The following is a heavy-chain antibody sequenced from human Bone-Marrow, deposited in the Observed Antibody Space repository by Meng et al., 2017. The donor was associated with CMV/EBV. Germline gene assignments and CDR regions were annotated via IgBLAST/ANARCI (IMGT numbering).Heavy chain of an antibody. CDR2: ISSSSSYI. J-gene: IGHJ4*02. CDR3: ATRLDY. V-gene: IGHV3-21*01. Sequence: QLVGSGGGLVKPGGSLRLSCAASGFTFSSYSMNWVRQAPGKGLEWVSSISSSSSYICYADSVKGRFTISRDNAKNSLYLQMNSLRAEDTAVYYCATRLDYWGQGTLVTVSS. CDR1: GFTFSSYS.